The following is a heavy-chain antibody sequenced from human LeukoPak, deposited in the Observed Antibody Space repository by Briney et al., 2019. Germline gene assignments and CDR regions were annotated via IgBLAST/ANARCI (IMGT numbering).Heavy chain of an antibody. Sequence: ASVKVSRKVSGYTLTELSMHWVRQAPGKGLEWMGGFDPEDGETIYAQKFQGRVTMTEDTSTDTAYMELSSLRSEDTAVYYCATGTASSGWYYFDYWGQGTLVTVSS. D-gene: IGHD6-19*01. J-gene: IGHJ4*02. CDR3: ATGTASSGWYYFDY. CDR2: FDPEDGET. V-gene: IGHV1-24*01. CDR1: GYTLTELS.